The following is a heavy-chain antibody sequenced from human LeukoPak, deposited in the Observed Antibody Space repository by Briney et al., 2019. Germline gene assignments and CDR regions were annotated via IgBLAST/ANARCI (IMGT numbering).Heavy chain of an antibody. CDR2: IIPIFGTA. Sequence: ASVKVSCKASGGTFSSYAISWVRQAPGQGLEWMGGIIPIFGTANYAQKFQGRVTITPDESTSTAYMELSSLRSEDTAVYYCARGPNHSSSWYGWFDPWGQGTLVTVSS. V-gene: IGHV1-69*13. J-gene: IGHJ5*02. D-gene: IGHD6-13*01. CDR1: GGTFSSYA. CDR3: ARGPNHSSSWYGWFDP.